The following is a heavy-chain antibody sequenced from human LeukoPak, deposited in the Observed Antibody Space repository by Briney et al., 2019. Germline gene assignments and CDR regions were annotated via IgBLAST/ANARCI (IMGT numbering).Heavy chain of an antibody. Sequence: GGSLRLSCAASGFTFSRCAMSWVRQAPGKGLEWVSVIYDSGTTYYADSVKGRFLIFRDTSKNTVDLQMNSLRVEDTAVYYCAGRRSSGWYAYWGQGTLVTVSS. CDR1: GFTFSRCA. V-gene: IGHV3-23*05. D-gene: IGHD6-19*01. CDR3: AGRRSSGWYAY. J-gene: IGHJ4*02. CDR2: IYDSGTT.